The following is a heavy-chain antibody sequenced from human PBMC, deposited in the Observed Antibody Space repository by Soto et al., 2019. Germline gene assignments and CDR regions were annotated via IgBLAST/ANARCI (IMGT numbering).Heavy chain of an antibody. D-gene: IGHD3-10*01. Sequence: PSETLSLTCGVSGYSIGSGYYWGWLRQPPGRGLEWLGTIYYSGNTLYNSSLQSRVTITLDTSKNQFSLNLNSVTAADTAVYFCARVRGRFSGSGKHWSTFEIWGQGTMVTVSS. CDR2: IYYSGNT. J-gene: IGHJ3*02. CDR3: ARVRGRFSGSGKHWSTFEI. CDR1: GYSIGSGYY. V-gene: IGHV4-38-2*01.